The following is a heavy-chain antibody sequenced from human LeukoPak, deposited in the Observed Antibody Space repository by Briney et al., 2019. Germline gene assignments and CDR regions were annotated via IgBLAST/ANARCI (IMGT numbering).Heavy chain of an antibody. D-gene: IGHD3-10*01. V-gene: IGHV3-66*01. CDR3: ARAMVRGASFDY. CDR2: IYSGGST. CDR1: GFTFSDYY. J-gene: IGHJ4*02. Sequence: GGSLRLSCAASGFTFSDYYMSWIRQAPGKGLEWVSVIYSGGSTYYADSVKGRFTISRDNSKNTLYLQMNSLRAEDTAVYYCARAMVRGASFDYWGQGTLVTVSS.